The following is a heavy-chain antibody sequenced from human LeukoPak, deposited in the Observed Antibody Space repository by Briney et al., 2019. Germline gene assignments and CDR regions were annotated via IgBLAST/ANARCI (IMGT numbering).Heavy chain of an antibody. CDR2: IYYSGST. CDR1: GGSISSGGYY. D-gene: IGHD2-8*01. V-gene: IGHV4-31*03. J-gene: IGHJ4*02. Sequence: PSQTLSLTCTVSGGSISSGGYYWSWIRQHPGKGLEWIGYIYYSGSTYYNPSLKSRVTISVDTSKNQFSLKLSSVTAADTAVYYCASGPSTNTQEFDYWGQGTLVTVSS. CDR3: ASGPSTNTQEFDY.